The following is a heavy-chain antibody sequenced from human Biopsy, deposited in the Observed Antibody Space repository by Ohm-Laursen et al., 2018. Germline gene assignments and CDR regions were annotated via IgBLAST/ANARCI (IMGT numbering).Heavy chain of an antibody. CDR2: IYNSETT. Sequence: SETLSLTCTVSGDSISTSTTYYWAWLRQPPGKGLEWIGSIYNSETTLYNPSLKSRVAISVDTSTNQFSLKVSSVTAADTALYYCARHPTGFWFDPWGHGTLVTVSS. J-gene: IGHJ5*02. CDR1: GDSISTSTTYY. CDR3: ARHPTGFWFDP. V-gene: IGHV4-39*01.